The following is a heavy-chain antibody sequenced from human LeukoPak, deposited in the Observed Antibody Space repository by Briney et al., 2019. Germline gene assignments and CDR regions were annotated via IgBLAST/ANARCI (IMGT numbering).Heavy chain of an antibody. J-gene: IGHJ4*02. D-gene: IGHD6-19*01. CDR1: GYTFTSYA. Sequence: ASVKVSCKASGYTFTSYAMRWVRQAPGQRLEWMGWINAGNGNTKYSQKFQGRVTITRDTSAGTAYMELSSLRSEDTAVYYCAREETDSSGWWWYFDYWGQGALVTVSS. V-gene: IGHV1-3*01. CDR3: AREETDSSGWWWYFDY. CDR2: INAGNGNT.